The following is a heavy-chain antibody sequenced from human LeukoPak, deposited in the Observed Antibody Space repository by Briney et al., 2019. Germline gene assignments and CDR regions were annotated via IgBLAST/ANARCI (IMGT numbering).Heavy chain of an antibody. Sequence: GGSLRLSCAASGFTFSGSAMHRVRQASGKGLEWVGRIRSKANSYATAYAASVKGRFTISRDDSKNTAYLQMNSLKTEDTAVYYCTTKTLRLGELSFQIDYWGQGTLVTVSS. J-gene: IGHJ4*02. CDR2: IRSKANSYAT. D-gene: IGHD3-16*02. CDR3: TTKTLRLGELSFQIDY. V-gene: IGHV3-73*01. CDR1: GFTFSGSA.